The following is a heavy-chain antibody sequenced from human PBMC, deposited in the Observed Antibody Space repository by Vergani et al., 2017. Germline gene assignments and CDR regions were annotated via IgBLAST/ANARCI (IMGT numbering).Heavy chain of an antibody. CDR2: IRIDGSEQ. CDR3: ARDEKRGYYASDLPY. CDR1: GFTFSDYG. V-gene: IGHV3-30*02. J-gene: IGHJ4*02. Sequence: QVHLVESGGGVVQPVGSLRLSCAASGFTFSDYGVHWVRQAPGKGLEWVAFIRIDGSEQYYADSVKGRFTVSRDNSKYTLYLQIHSLRPEDTALYYCARDEKRGYYASDLPYWGQGTLVTVSS. D-gene: IGHD3-3*01.